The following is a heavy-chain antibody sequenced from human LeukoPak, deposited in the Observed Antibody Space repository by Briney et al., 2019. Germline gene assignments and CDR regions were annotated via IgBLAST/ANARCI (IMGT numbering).Heavy chain of an antibody. CDR1: GGTFSSYA. CDR2: IIPIFGTA. Sequence: SVKDSCKASGGTFSSYAIGWVRQAPGQGLEWMGRIIPIFGTANYAQKIQGRVTITTDESTSTAYMELSSLRSEDTAVYYCARNNGYYFDYWGQGTLVTVSS. V-gene: IGHV1-69*05. D-gene: IGHD1/OR15-1a*01. J-gene: IGHJ4*02. CDR3: ARNNGYYFDY.